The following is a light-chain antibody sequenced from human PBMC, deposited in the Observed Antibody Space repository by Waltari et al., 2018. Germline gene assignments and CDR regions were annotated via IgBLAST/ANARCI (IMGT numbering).Light chain of an antibody. CDR2: DAS. V-gene: IGKV3-11*01. CDR3: QQRHNWPLT. Sequence: DIVLTQSPATLSLSPGEGAPLSCRASESVRRYLAWYQQKPGQAPRLLIYDASNRASGIPARFSGSGSGTDFSLSISSLEPEDFAVYYCQQRHNWPLTFGGGTKVEIK. CDR1: ESVRRY. J-gene: IGKJ4*01.